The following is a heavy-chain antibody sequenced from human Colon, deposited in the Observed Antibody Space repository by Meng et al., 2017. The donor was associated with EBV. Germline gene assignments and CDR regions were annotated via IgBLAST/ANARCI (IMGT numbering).Heavy chain of an antibody. CDR3: ARDGGVTHIP. CDR2: IYHNGQT. D-gene: IGHD2-8*02. CDR1: GTSISTSNW. J-gene: IGHJ5*02. Sequence: LQESGAGLVKPSGTLSLTCAVSGTSISTSNWWSWIRQSPGEGLEWIGAIYHNGQTNYNPSLKSRVSMSVDESKNEFSLNLKSVTAADTAGYYCARDGGVTHIPWGQGVLVTVSS. V-gene: IGHV4-4*02.